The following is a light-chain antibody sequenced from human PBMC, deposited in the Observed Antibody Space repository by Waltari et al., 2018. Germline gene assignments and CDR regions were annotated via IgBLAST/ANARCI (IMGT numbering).Light chain of an antibody. V-gene: IGKV3-20*01. CDR1: QTVSRSY. CDR2: GAS. J-gene: IGKJ4*01. CDR3: QQSGSSPVT. Sequence: EVVLTQSPGTLSLSPGESATLSCRARQTVSRSYVAWYQQKPGQAPRLLIYGASSRAAGGPDTFSGSGSGTDFSLTISRLGPEDFGCVYYCQQSGSSPVTFGGGTRVDIK.